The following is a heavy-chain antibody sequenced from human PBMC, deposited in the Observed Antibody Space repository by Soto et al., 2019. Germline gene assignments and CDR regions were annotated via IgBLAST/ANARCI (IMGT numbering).Heavy chain of an antibody. Sequence: QVQLVESGGGVVQPGRSLRLSCAASGFTFSSYGMHWVRQAPGKGLEWVAVISDDGSNKYYADSLKGRFTISRDNSKKPLYLQMNSLRAEDTAVYYCAKEWVYDTSGWSFDYWGQGTLVTVSS. V-gene: IGHV3-30*18. CDR1: GFTFSSYG. CDR2: ISDDGSNK. D-gene: IGHD3-22*01. CDR3: AKEWVYDTSGWSFDY. J-gene: IGHJ4*02.